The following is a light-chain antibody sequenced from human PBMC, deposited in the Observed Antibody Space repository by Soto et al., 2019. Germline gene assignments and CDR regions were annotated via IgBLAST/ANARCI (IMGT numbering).Light chain of an antibody. J-gene: IGLJ2*01. CDR3: PSYDSSNQNVV. V-gene: IGLV6-57*03. CDR2: EDN. CDR1: SGSIASNY. Sequence: FMLTQPHSVSESPGKTVTISCTRSSGSIASNYVQWYQQRPGSAPTTVIYEDNQRPSGVPDRFSGSIDSSSNSASLTISGLKTEDEADYYCPSYDSSNQNVVFGGGTKLTVL.